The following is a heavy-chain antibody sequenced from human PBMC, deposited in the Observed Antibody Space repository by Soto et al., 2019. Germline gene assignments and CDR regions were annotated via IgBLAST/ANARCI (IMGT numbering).Heavy chain of an antibody. Sequence: EVQLLESGGGLVQPGGSLRLSCAASGFTFNNYAMTWVRQAPGKGLEWVSAISGGGDTTSYADSVKGRFTVSRDGSKNTLCRETSSLRAEDTALYYCAKGRGGSGSLTPRVDFWGQGTLVTVSS. V-gene: IGHV3-23*01. CDR3: AKGRGGSGSLTPRVDF. D-gene: IGHD3-10*01. CDR2: ISGGGDTT. J-gene: IGHJ4*02. CDR1: GFTFNNYA.